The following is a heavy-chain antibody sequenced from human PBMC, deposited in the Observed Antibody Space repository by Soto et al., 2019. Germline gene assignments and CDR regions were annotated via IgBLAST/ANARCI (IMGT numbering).Heavy chain of an antibody. V-gene: IGHV4-59*01. D-gene: IGHD6-25*01. J-gene: IGHJ5*02. CDR2: IYYSGST. CDR3: ARPHGGSSGWDNWFDP. Sequence: QVQLQESGPGLVKPSETLSLTCTVSGGSISSYYWSWIRQPPGKGLEWIGYIYYSGSTNYNPSLKSRVTIPVDTSKTQFSLKRSSVTAADTAVYYCARPHGGSSGWDNWFDPWGPGNPGHRLL. CDR1: GGSISSYY.